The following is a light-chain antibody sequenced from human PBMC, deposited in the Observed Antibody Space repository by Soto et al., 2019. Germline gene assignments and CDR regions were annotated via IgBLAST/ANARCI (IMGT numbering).Light chain of an antibody. CDR3: QQYGSSPPRT. CDR2: GAS. J-gene: IGKJ1*01. V-gene: IGKV3-20*01. Sequence: EIVLTQSPGILSLSPGERATLSCRASQSVSNDFLAWYQQKPGQAPRLLIYGASTRATDVPDRFSGSGSGADFTLTISRLEPEDFAVSYCQQYGSSPPRTFGQGTKVDI. CDR1: QSVSNDF.